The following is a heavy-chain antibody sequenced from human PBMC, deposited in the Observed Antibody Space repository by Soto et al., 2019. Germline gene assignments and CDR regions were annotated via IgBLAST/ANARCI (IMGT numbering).Heavy chain of an antibody. CDR1: GFTFSDHY. CDR3: ARSGSYYAFDI. J-gene: IGHJ3*02. D-gene: IGHD1-26*01. CDR2: TRNKANSYTT. V-gene: IGHV3-72*01. Sequence: GGSLRRSCAASGFTFSDHYMDWVRQAPGKGLEWVGRTRNKANSYTTEYAASVKGRFSISRDESKNTLYLQMDSLKSEDTAVYYCARSGSYYAFDIWGQGTMVTVSS.